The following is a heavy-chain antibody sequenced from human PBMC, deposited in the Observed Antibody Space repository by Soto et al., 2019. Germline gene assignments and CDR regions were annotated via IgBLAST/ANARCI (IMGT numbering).Heavy chain of an antibody. CDR1: GFTFSGSA. Sequence: GGSLRLSCAASGFTFSGSAMHWVRQASGKGLEWVGRIRSKANSYATAYAASVKGRFTISRDDSKNTAYLQMNSLKTEDTAVYYCTRPSGYSYENYYYYYMDVWGKGTTVTVSS. J-gene: IGHJ6*03. CDR3: TRPSGYSYENYYYYYMDV. V-gene: IGHV3-73*01. CDR2: IRSKANSYAT. D-gene: IGHD5-18*01.